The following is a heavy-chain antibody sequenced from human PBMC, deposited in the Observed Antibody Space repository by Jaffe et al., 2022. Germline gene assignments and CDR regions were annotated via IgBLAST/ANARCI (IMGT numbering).Heavy chain of an antibody. CDR2: IRYDGSNK. V-gene: IGHV3-30*02. CDR3: AKEGSRGDTAMGFDY. CDR1: GFTFSSYG. J-gene: IGHJ4*02. Sequence: QVQLVESGGGVVQPGGSLRLSCAASGFTFSSYGMHWVRQAPGKGLEWVAFIRYDGSNKYYADSVKGRFTISRDNSKNTLYLQMNSLRAEDTAVYYCAKEGSRGDTAMGFDYWGQGTLVTVSS. D-gene: IGHD5-18*01.